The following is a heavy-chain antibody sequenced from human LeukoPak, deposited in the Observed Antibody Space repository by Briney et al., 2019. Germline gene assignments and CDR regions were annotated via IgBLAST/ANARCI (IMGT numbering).Heavy chain of an antibody. J-gene: IGHJ4*02. CDR2: IYYSGST. CDR1: GGSISSYY. V-gene: IGHV4-59*01. Sequence: SETLSLTCTVSGGSISSYYWSWIRQPPGKGLEWIGYIYYSGSTNYDPSLKSRVTISLDTSKNQFSLKLSSVTAADTAVYYCARGGGSRDGYNFDYWGQGTPVTVSS. CDR3: ARGGGSRDGYNFDY. D-gene: IGHD5-24*01.